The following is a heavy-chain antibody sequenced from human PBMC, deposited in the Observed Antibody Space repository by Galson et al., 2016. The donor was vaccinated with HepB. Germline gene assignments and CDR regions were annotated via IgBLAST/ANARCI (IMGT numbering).Heavy chain of an antibody. CDR3: ARDYVPGA. V-gene: IGHV3-74*01. CDR1: GLDFRRYW. D-gene: IGHD3-10*01. CDR2: INADGTAT. J-gene: IGHJ5*02. Sequence: LRLSCAVSGLDFRRYWMHWVRQTPGKGLVWVSRINADGTATGYADSVKGRFTISRDNARHSLYLEMNSLRGEDTAMYYCARDYVPGAWGQGVLVTVSS.